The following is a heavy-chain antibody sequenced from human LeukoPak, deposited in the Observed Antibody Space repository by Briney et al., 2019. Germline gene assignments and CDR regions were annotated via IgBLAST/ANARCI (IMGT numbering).Heavy chain of an antibody. CDR3: AREGRTYYMDV. V-gene: IGHV1-69*05. CDR2: IIPMFGTP. J-gene: IGHJ6*03. D-gene: IGHD3-10*01. Sequence: ASVKVSCKASGGTFDSYGTSWVRRAPGQGLEWMGGIIPMFGTPNYAQRFQGRVTITTDESTSTAYMELSSLRSDDTAVYYCAREGRTYYMDVWGKGTTVTVSS. CDR1: GGTFDSYG.